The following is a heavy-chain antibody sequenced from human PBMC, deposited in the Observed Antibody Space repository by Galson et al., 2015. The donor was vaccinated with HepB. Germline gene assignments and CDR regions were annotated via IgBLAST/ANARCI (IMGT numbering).Heavy chain of an antibody. CDR2: ISAYNGNT. Sequence: SVKVSCKASGYTFTSYGISWVRQAPGQGLEWMGWISAYNGNTNYAQKLQGRVTMTTDTSTSTAYMGLRSLRSDDTAVYYCARIGYYYGSGEEQEYWYFDLWGRGTLVTVSS. CDR3: ARIGYYYGSGEEQEYWYFDL. CDR1: GYTFTSYG. V-gene: IGHV1-18*01. J-gene: IGHJ2*01. D-gene: IGHD3-10*01.